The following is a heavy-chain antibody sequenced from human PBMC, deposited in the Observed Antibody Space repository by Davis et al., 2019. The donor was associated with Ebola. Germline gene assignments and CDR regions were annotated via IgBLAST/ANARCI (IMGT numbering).Heavy chain of an antibody. CDR2: MNPDSGNS. CDR1: GYTFTSYD. D-gene: IGHD2-8*01. CDR3: ARLMVGFYSY. V-gene: IGHV1-8*01. Sequence: ASVKVSCKASGYTFTSYDINWVRQAPGQGLEWMGWMNPDSGNSGYAQKFQGRVTMTTNTSITTAYMELSSLISEDTAVYYCARLMVGFYSYWGQGTLVTVSS. J-gene: IGHJ4*02.